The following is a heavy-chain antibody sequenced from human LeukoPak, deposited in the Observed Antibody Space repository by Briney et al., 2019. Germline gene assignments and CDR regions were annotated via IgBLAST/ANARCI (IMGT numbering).Heavy chain of an antibody. CDR3: ARKVGGY. J-gene: IGHJ4*02. CDR1: GFTFSDNW. V-gene: IGHV3-7*01. CDR2: IKQDASVS. Sequence: GGSLRLSCAASGFTFSDNWMSWVRQAPGQGLEWVATIKQDASVSNYIDSVTGRFTISTDNAKNSLFLQMNRLRAEYAAVYYCARKVGGYWGEGTLVSVSS. D-gene: IGHD3-16*01.